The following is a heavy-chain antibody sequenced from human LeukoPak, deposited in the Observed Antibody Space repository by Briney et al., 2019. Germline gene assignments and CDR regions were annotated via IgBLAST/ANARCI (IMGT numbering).Heavy chain of an antibody. J-gene: IGHJ4*02. V-gene: IGHV4-34*01. Sequence: SETLSLTCAVSGGSLSGYYWTWIRQPPGKGLEWIGEINHSGSTNYNPSLKSRVTISVDTSKNQFSLKLSSVTAADTAVYYCARGGRLRGPGGTGYWGQGTLVTVSS. CDR1: GGSLSGYY. CDR3: ARGGRLRGPGGTGY. D-gene: IGHD4-23*01. CDR2: INHSGST.